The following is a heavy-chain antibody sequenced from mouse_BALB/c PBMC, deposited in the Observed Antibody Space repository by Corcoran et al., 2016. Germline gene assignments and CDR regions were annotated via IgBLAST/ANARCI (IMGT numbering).Heavy chain of an antibody. Sequence: DVQLQESGPGLVKPSQSLSLTCSVTGYSITSGYYWNWIRQFTGNKLEWMGYISYDGSNNYNPSLKNRISITRDTSKNQFFLKLNSVTTEDTATYYCARVTTVVDWYFDVWGAGTTVTVSS. J-gene: IGHJ1*01. CDR3: ARVTTVVDWYFDV. V-gene: IGHV3-6*02. D-gene: IGHD1-1*01. CDR1: GYSITSGYY. CDR2: ISYDGSN.